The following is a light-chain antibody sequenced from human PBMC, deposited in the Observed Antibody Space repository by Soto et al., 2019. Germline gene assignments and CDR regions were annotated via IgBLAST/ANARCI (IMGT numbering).Light chain of an antibody. Sequence: EIVLTQSPDTMSLSPGERATLSCSASQSISSSYLARYQQRPGQAPTLLIYGASSRATGIPARFSGSGSGTDFTLTISGLEPEDFAVYYCQQYDSSPPITFGQGTRLEIK. CDR3: QQYDSSPPIT. V-gene: IGKV3-20*01. J-gene: IGKJ5*01. CDR1: QSISSSY. CDR2: GAS.